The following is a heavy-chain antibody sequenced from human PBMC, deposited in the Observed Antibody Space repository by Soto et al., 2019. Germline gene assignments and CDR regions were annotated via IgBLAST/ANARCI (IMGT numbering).Heavy chain of an antibody. J-gene: IGHJ5*02. Sequence: QVQLQESGPGLVKPSQTLSLTCTVSGGSISSGGYYWSWIRQHPGKGLEWIGYIYYIGSTYYNPSLKSGVTIPVDTSKNQFSLKLSSVTAADTAVYYCARGAEIYSSGFIGNWFDPWGQGTLVSVSS. CDR1: GGSISSGGYY. V-gene: IGHV4-31*03. CDR2: IYYIGST. D-gene: IGHD3-22*01. CDR3: ARGAEIYSSGFIGNWFDP.